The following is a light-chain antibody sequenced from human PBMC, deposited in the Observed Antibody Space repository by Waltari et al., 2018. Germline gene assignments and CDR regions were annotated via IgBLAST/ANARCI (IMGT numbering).Light chain of an antibody. CDR1: RTHLGGFNY. CDR3: NSYAGRNNMI. V-gene: IGLV2-8*01. Sequence: QSALTQPPSASGSPGQSVTIPCTRTRTHLGGFNYVSWYRQHPGKAPKLIIYEVKPRPSGVPDRFSGSKSGNTASLTVSWLQAEDEATYYCNSYAGRNNMIFGGGTKLTVL. J-gene: IGLJ2*01. CDR2: EVK.